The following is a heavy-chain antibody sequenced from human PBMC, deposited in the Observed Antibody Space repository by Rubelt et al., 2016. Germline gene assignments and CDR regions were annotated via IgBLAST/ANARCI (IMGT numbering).Heavy chain of an antibody. CDR1: GFTFTSYS. J-gene: IGHJ4*02. Sequence: GGGLVQPGGSLRLSCTASGFTFTSYSMNWVRQAPGKGLEWVGRIKSKTDGGTTDFAAPVKGRFSISRDDSKNTVYLQMNSLKTEDTAVYYCTRHLDTIDYWGQGTLVTVSS. V-gene: IGHV3-15*07. CDR2: IKSKTDGGTT. D-gene: IGHD5-18*01. CDR3: TRHLDTIDY.